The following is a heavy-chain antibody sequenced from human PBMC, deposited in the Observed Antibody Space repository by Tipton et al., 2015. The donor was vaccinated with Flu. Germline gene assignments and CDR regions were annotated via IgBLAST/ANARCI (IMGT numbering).Heavy chain of an antibody. Sequence: QLVQSGAEVKKPGSSVKVSCKASGDTFSSYAISWLRQAPGQGLEWMGRIIPTYTTPIYAREFQGRVTLTADESTGIAYMELSSLRSGDTAVYYCARDRSPMYGIGRYTDNYYYGMDVWGHEPTVIVSS. D-gene: IGHD1-14*01. CDR2: IIPTYTTP. CDR3: ARDRSPMYGIGRYTDNYYYGMDV. CDR1: GDTFSSYA. V-gene: IGHV1-69*18. J-gene: IGHJ6*02.